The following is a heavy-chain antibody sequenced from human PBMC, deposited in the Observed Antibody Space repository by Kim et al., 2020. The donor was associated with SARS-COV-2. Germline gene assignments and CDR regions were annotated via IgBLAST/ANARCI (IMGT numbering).Heavy chain of an antibody. CDR2: IYYSGST. CDR1: GGSVSSGSYY. V-gene: IGHV4-61*01. D-gene: IGHD3-22*01. J-gene: IGHJ4*02. Sequence: SETLSLTCTVSGGSVSSGSYYWSWIRQPPGKGLEWIGYIYYSGSTNYNPSLKSRVTISVDTSKNQFSLKLSSVTAADTAVYYCARAPGGMIVVAHFDYWGQGTLVTVSS. CDR3: ARAPGGMIVVAHFDY.